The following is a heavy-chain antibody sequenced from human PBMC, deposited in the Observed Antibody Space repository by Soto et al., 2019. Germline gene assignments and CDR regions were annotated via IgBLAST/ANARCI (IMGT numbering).Heavy chain of an antibody. CDR2: IIGSGGST. CDR1: GFTFNSYA. CDR3: VRGGSNYAS. D-gene: IGHD4-4*01. Sequence: PGGSLRLSCAASGFTFNSYAMSWVRQAPGKGLEWVSTIIGSGGSTYYADSVKGRFSVSRDNSMNTLYLQMDSLRGEDTAVYYCVRGGSNYASWGQGTLVTVSS. J-gene: IGHJ5*02. V-gene: IGHV3-23*01.